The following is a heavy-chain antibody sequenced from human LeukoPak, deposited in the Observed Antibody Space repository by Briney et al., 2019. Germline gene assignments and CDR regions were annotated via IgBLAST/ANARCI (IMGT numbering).Heavy chain of an antibody. J-gene: IGHJ5*02. CDR1: GFTFSSYA. CDR2: ISGSGGST. Sequence: AGGSLRLXCAASGFTFSSYAMSWVRQAPEKGLEWVSAISGSGGSTYYADSVKGRFTISRDNSKNTLYLQMNSLRAEDTAVYYCAKFRGQEMVVVPAAIPNWFDPWGQGTLVTVSS. D-gene: IGHD2-2*01. CDR3: AKFRGQEMVVVPAAIPNWFDP. V-gene: IGHV3-23*01.